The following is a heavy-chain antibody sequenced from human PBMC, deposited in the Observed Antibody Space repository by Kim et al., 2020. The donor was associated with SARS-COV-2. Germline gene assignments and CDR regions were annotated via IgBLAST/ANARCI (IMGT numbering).Heavy chain of an antibody. CDR3: ARDQPFGPYYYYGMDV. J-gene: IGHJ6*02. V-gene: IGHV4-59*13. CDR1: GGSISSYY. D-gene: IGHD3-10*01. Sequence: SETLSLTCTVSGGSISSYYWSWIRQPPGKGLEWIGYIYYSGSTNYNPSLKSRVTISVDTSKNQFSLKLSSVTAADTAVYYCARDQPFGPYYYYGMDVWGQGTTVTVSS. CDR2: IYYSGST.